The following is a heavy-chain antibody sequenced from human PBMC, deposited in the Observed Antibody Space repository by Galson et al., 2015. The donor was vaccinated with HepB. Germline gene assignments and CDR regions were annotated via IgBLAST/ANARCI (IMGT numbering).Heavy chain of an antibody. V-gene: IGHV5-51*01. J-gene: IGHJ4*02. CDR1: GYNFTNYW. CDR2: IYPADPDT. Sequence: QSGAEVKKPGESLKISCKASGYNFTNYWIAWVRQMPGKGLEWMGIIYPADPDTTYSPSFQGQVTLSVDKSISTAYLQWSSLRASDTAMYYCATPLFPGSYDWWGQGTLVTVSS. D-gene: IGHD3-10*02. CDR3: ATPLFPGSYDW.